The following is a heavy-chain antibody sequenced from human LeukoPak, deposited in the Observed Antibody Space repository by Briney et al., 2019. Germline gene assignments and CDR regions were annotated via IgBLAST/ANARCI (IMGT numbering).Heavy chain of an antibody. D-gene: IGHD2-2*01. Sequence: SETLSLTCTVSGGSISSGSYYWSWIRQPAGKGLEWIGRIYTSGSTNYNPSLKSRVTISVDTSKNQFSLKLSSVTAADTAVYYCARDSGGQLGNWFDPWGQGTLVTVSS. CDR2: IYTSGST. J-gene: IGHJ5*02. CDR1: GGSISSGSYY. V-gene: IGHV4-61*02. CDR3: ARDSGGQLGNWFDP.